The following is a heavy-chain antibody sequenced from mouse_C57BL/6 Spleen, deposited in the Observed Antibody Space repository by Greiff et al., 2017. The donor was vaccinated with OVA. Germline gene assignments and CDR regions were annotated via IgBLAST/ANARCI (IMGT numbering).Heavy chain of an antibody. V-gene: IGHV1-26*01. D-gene: IGHD4-1*01. CDR3: ANWDEDAMDY. CDR2: INPNNGGT. CDR1: GYTFTDYY. J-gene: IGHJ4*01. Sequence: EVQLQQSGPELVKPGASVKISCKASGYTFTDYYMNWVKQSHGKSLEWIGDINPNNGGTSYNQKFKGKATLTVDKSSSTAYMELRSLTSEDSAVYYCANWDEDAMDYWGQGTSVTVSS.